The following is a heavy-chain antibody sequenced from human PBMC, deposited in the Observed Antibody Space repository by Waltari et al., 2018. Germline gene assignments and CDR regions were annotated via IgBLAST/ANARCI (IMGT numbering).Heavy chain of an antibody. CDR3: AILKGNGYYHNFDY. D-gene: IGHD3-3*01. V-gene: IGHV4-34*01. J-gene: IGHJ4*02. Sequence: QVQLQQWGAGMLKPSGTLSLTCAVYGGSFSGYYWSWIRQPPGKGLEWIGEINHSGSTNYNPSLKSRVTISVDTSKNQFSLKLSSVTAADTAVYYCAILKGNGYYHNFDYWGQGTLVTVSS. CDR1: GGSFSGYY. CDR2: INHSGST.